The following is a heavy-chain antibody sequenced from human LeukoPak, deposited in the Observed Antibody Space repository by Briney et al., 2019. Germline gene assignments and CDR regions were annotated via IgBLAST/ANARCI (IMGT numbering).Heavy chain of an antibody. CDR3: ARDGHFYYDSSGYIGD. CDR2: ISAYNGNT. Sequence: ASVKVSCKASGYTFTSYGISWVRQAPGQGLEWMGWISAYNGNTNYAQKLQGRVTMTTDTSTSTAYMELRSLRSDGTAVYYCARDGHFYYDSSGYIGDWGQGTLVTVSS. V-gene: IGHV1-18*01. D-gene: IGHD3-22*01. J-gene: IGHJ4*02. CDR1: GYTFTSYG.